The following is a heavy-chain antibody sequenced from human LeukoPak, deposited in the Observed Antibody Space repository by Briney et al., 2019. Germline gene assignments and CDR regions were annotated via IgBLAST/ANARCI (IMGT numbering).Heavy chain of an antibody. Sequence: SETLSLTCTVSGGSISSYYWSWIRQPPGKGLEWIGYVFYSGSTNYNPSLRSRVTISVDTSKNQVSLKLRSVTAADTAVYYCARTNPSFDYWGQGTLVTVSS. J-gene: IGHJ4*02. CDR1: GGSISSYY. CDR3: ARTNPSFDY. CDR2: VFYSGST. V-gene: IGHV4-59*08.